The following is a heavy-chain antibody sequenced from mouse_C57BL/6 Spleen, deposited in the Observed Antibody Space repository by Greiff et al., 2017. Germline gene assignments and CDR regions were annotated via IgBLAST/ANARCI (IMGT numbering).Heavy chain of an antibody. CDR1: GYSITSGYY. CDR3: ARDYDYGGPAWFAY. Sequence: ESGPGLVKPSQSLSLTCSVTGYSITSGYYWNWIRQFPGNQLEWMGFISYDGSNNYKPSLKNRISITRDTSKNQFFLKLNSVTTEDTAPYYCARDYDYGGPAWFAYWGQGTLVTVSA. D-gene: IGHD2-4*01. J-gene: IGHJ3*01. CDR2: ISYDGSN. V-gene: IGHV3-6*01.